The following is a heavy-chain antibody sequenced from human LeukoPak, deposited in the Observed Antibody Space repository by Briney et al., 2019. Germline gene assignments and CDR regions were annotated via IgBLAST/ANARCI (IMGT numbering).Heavy chain of an antibody. D-gene: IGHD3-10*01. CDR2: IYYSGST. J-gene: IGHJ3*02. CDR3: ARHGGRWFGEFDAFDI. Sequence: SETLSLTCTVSGGSISSSSYYWGWIRQPPGKGLEWIGSIYYSGSTYYNPSLKSRVTISVDTSKNQFSLKLSSVTAADTAVYYCARHGGRWFGEFDAFDIWGQGTMVTVSS. CDR1: GGSISSSSYY. V-gene: IGHV4-39*01.